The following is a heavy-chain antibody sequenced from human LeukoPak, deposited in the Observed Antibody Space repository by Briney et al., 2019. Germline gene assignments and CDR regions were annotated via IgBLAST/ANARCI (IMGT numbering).Heavy chain of an antibody. V-gene: IGHV3-11*03. D-gene: IGHD1-26*01. Sequence: KPGGSLRLSCAASGFIFSDYSMSWIRQAPGKGLEWVSYISSSGIYTNYADSVKGRFTISRGNAKNSVYLQMNSLRAEDTAMYYCARPMDSGSFHYFDNWGRGTLVTVSS. CDR2: ISSSGIYT. CDR3: ARPMDSGSFHYFDN. CDR1: GFIFSDYS. J-gene: IGHJ4*02.